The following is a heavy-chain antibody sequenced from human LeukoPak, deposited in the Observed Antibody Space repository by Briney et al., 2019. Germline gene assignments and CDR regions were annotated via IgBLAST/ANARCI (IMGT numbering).Heavy chain of an antibody. J-gene: IGHJ3*02. CDR3: ASYYGSGSDAFDI. D-gene: IGHD3-10*01. V-gene: IGHV3-23*01. Sequence: GGSLRLSCAASGFTFSSYAMSWVRQAPGKGPEWVSAISGSGGSTYYADSVKGRFTISRDNSKNTLYLQMNSLRAEDTAVYYCASYYGSGSDAFDIWGQGTMVTVSS. CDR2: ISGSGGST. CDR1: GFTFSSYA.